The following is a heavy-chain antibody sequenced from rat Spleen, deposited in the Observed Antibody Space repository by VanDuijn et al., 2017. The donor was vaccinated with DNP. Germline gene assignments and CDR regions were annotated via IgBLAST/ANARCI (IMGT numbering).Heavy chain of an antibody. CDR2: MNSAGST. CDR1: GYSITSSYR. D-gene: IGHD1-4*01. Sequence: EVQLQESGPGLVKPSQSLSLTCSVTGYSITSSYRWNWIRKFPGNKLEWMGNMNSAGSTNYNPSLKSRISITRDTSKNQFFLQLNSVTTEDTATYYCARWTRNFDYWGQGLMVTVSS. CDR3: ARWTRNFDY. V-gene: IGHV3-3*01. J-gene: IGHJ2*01.